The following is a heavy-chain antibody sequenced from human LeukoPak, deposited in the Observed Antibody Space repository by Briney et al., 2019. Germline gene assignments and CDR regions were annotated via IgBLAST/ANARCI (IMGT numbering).Heavy chain of an antibody. CDR3: ARGGELLRPADY. CDR2: MNQDGREK. J-gene: IGHJ4*02. V-gene: IGHV3-7*01. CDR1: GFTFSSYW. D-gene: IGHD1-26*01. Sequence: GGSLRLSCAASGFTFSSYWMSWVRQAPGKGLEWVANMNQDGREKYYVDSVKGRFTISRDNAKNSLYLQMNNLRAEDTAVYYCARGGELLRPADYWGQGTLVTVSS.